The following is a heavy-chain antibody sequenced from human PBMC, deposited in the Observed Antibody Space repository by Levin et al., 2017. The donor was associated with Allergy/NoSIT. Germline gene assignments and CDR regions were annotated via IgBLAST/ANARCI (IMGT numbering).Heavy chain of an antibody. CDR2: ISHSGIT. CDR3: ARVPMGFEHSFDH. CDR1: GGSFSGY. D-gene: IGHD1-26*01. Sequence: SETLSLTCGVYGGSFSGYWSWIRQPPGKGLEWIGEISHSGITNYNPSLESRVTMSVDTSKNQSSLKLSSVTAADTAIYYCARVPMGFEHSFDHWGQGTLVTVSS. V-gene: IGHV4-34*01. J-gene: IGHJ4*02.